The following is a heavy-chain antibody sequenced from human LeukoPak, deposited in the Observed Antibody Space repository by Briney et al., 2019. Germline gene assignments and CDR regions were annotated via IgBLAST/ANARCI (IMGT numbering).Heavy chain of an antibody. V-gene: IGHV3-21*01. Sequence: GGSLRLSCAASGFTFSSYSMNWVRQVPGKGLEWVSSITSSSSYIYYADSVKGRFTISRDNAKNSLYLQMNSLRAEDTAVYYCRIVVSGFGDYWGQGTLVTVSS. J-gene: IGHJ4*02. CDR2: ITSSSSYI. CDR3: RIVVSGFGDY. D-gene: IGHD5-12*01. CDR1: GFTFSSYS.